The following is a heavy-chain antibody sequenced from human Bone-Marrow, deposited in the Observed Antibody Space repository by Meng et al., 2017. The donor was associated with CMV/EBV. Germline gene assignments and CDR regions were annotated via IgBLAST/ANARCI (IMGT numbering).Heavy chain of an antibody. J-gene: IGHJ6*02. CDR1: GYTFTSYG. CDR2: ISAYNGNT. Sequence: ASVKVSCKASGYTFTSYGICWVRQAPGQGLEWMGWISAYNGNTNYAQKLQGRVTMTTDTSTSTAYMELRSLRSDDTAVYYCARDWGGPTQYYDFWSGYYSHYYYGMDVWGQGTTVTVSS. CDR3: ARDWGGPTQYYDFWSGYYSHYYYGMDV. D-gene: IGHD3-3*01. V-gene: IGHV1-18*01.